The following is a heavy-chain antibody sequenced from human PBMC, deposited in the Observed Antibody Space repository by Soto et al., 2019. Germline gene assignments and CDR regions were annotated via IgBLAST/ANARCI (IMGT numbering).Heavy chain of an antibody. CDR2: IYYSGST. CDR1: GGSISSGAYY. CDR3: ARDGRLVNYYYYGMDV. Sequence: QVQLQESGPGLVKPSQTLSLTCSVSGGSISSGAYYWTWIRQHPGKGLEWIGYIYYSGSTYYNPSLEGRVTISLDTSKNQFSPKLRSVTAADTAVYYCARDGRLVNYYYYGMDVWGQGTTVTVSS. J-gene: IGHJ6*02. V-gene: IGHV4-31*03. D-gene: IGHD6-13*01.